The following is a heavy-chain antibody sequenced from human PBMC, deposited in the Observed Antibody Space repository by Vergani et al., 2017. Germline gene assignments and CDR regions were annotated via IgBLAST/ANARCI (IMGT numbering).Heavy chain of an antibody. CDR3: AREQMGVTMVRGVISLIGGAPAGMDV. D-gene: IGHD3-10*01. J-gene: IGHJ6*02. V-gene: IGHV3-48*03. Sequence: VQLVESGGGVVQPGRSLRLSCAASGFTFSSYEMNWVRQAPGKGLEWVSYISSSGSTIYYADSVKGRFTLSRDNAKNSLYLQMNSLRAEDTAVYYCAREQMGVTMVRGVISLIGGAPAGMDVWGQGTTVTVSS. CDR2: ISSSGSTI. CDR1: GFTFSSYE.